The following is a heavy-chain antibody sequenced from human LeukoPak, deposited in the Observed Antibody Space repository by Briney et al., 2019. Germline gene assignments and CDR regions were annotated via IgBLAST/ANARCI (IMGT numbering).Heavy chain of an antibody. V-gene: IGHV1-2*02. Sequence: ASVKVSCKASGYTFTNYYMHWVGQAPGQGLEWMGWINPNSGGTNYAQKFQGRVTMTRDTSISTAYMELSRLRSDDTAVHYCARPAWVRGVKGNYYMDVWGKGTTVTISS. D-gene: IGHD3-10*01. CDR1: GYTFTNYY. CDR3: ARPAWVRGVKGNYYMDV. J-gene: IGHJ6*03. CDR2: INPNSGGT.